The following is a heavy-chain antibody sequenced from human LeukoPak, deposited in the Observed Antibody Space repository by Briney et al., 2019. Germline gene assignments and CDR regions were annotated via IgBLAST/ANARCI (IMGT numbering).Heavy chain of an antibody. CDR1: GFIFSTYS. V-gene: IGHV3-48*01. CDR3: ARQSRPGYFDY. CDR2: ISSSSSTI. Sequence: PGGSLRLSCEASGFIFSTYSMNWVRQAPGKGLEWVSYISSSSSTIYYADSVKGRFTISRDNAKNSLSLQMNSLRAEDTAVFYCARQSRPGYFDYWGQGILVTVSS. J-gene: IGHJ4*02.